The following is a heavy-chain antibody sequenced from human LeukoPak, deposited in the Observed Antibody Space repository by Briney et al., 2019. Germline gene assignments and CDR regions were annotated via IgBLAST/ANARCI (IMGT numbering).Heavy chain of an antibody. CDR2: IKQDGSEK. J-gene: IGHJ4*02. V-gene: IGHV3-7*01. D-gene: IGHD3-16*01. Sequence: GGSLRLSCAASGFTFSSHWMSWVRQAPGKGLEWVANIKQDGSEKYYVDSVKGRFTISRDNAKNSLYLQMNSLRAEDTAVYYCARVPLGGVSSPAPSFDYWGQGTLVTVSS. CDR3: ARVPLGGVSSPAPSFDY. CDR1: GFTFSSHW.